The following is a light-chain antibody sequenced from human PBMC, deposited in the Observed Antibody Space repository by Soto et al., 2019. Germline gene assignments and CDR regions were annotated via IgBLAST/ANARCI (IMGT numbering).Light chain of an antibody. J-gene: IGKJ1*01. Sequence: AIRMTQSPSSLSASTGDRVTITCRASQGISSYLAWYQQKPGKAPKLLIYAASTLQSGVLSRFSGSESGTDFTLTVSCLQSEDFATYYCQQYYSYPPWTFGQGTKVEIK. CDR2: AAS. CDR1: QGISSY. CDR3: QQYYSYPPWT. V-gene: IGKV1-8*01.